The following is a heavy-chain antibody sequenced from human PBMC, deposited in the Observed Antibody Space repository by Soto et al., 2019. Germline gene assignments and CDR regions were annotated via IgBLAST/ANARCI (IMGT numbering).Heavy chain of an antibody. CDR3: ARDNGYSYGYTLDH. Sequence: ASVKVSCKASGYTFNSYAMHWVRQAPGQRLEWMGWINAGNGNTKCSQKFQGRVTITRDTSASTAYMELSSLRSEDTAVYYCARDNGYSYGYTLDHWGQG. CDR1: GYTFNSYA. CDR2: INAGNGNT. J-gene: IGHJ4*02. D-gene: IGHD5-18*01. V-gene: IGHV1-3*01.